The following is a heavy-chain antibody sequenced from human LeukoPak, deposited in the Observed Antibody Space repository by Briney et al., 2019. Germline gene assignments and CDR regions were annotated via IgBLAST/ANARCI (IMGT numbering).Heavy chain of an antibody. Sequence: GESLKISCQGSGYSFPNYYIAWVRPMPGKGLEWMGIIYPGDSNTTYSPSFQGQVTLSVDKSISVAYLQWGSLKASDSAIYYCARLNSGSFYVGALDHWGQGTLVSVSS. D-gene: IGHD3-10*02. J-gene: IGHJ4*02. CDR2: IYPGDSNT. CDR3: ARLNSGSFYVGALDH. CDR1: GYSFPNYY. V-gene: IGHV5-51*01.